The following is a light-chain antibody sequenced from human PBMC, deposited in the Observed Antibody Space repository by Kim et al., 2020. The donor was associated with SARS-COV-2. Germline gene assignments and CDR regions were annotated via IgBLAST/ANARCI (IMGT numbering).Light chain of an antibody. CDR3: QVWDTGSDHVV. V-gene: IGLV3-21*04. CDR2: YDS. J-gene: IGLJ2*01. CDR1: NIGSKT. Sequence: SSELTQPPSVSVAPGKTARITCGRNNIGSKTVHWYQQKPGQAPVLVIFYDSDRPSGIPERLSGSNSGDTATLTISRVEAGDEADYYCQVWDTGSDHVVFGGGTQLTVL.